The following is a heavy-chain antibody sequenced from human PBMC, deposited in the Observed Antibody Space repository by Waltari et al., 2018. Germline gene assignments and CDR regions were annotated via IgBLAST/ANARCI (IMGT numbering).Heavy chain of an antibody. CDR3: ARAGYLGAFDI. D-gene: IGHD6-13*01. CDR2: LNDVWTTT. CDR1: GFSFTTSW. J-gene: IGHJ3*02. V-gene: IGHV3-74*01. Sequence: EVQLVESGGGLVQPGGSLRLSCTGSGFSFTTSWIHWVRQVPGKGLVWVSRLNDVWTTTVYADFVQGRFSMSKDNARNTVYLQMNGLGAEDTAVYFCARAGYLGAFDIWGQGTMVTVSS.